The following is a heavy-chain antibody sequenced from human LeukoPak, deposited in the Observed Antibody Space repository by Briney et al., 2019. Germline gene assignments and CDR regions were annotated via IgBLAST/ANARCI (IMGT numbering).Heavy chain of an antibody. Sequence: LAGGSLRLSCAASGFTFSSYAMSWVRQAPGKGLEWVSAISGSGGSTYYADSVKGRFTISRDNSKNTLYLQMNSLRAEDTAVYFCARKGLETPKVFMDVWGPGTTVTVSS. J-gene: IGHJ6*02. D-gene: IGHD1-1*01. V-gene: IGHV3-23*01. CDR2: ISGSGGST. CDR3: ARKGLETPKVFMDV. CDR1: GFTFSSYA.